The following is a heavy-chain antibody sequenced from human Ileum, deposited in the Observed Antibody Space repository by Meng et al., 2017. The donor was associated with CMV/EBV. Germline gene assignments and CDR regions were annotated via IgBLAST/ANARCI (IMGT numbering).Heavy chain of an antibody. CDR3: ARDVGGMNIAFNY. CDR2: VSYSGST. CDR1: RGSISYNS. D-gene: IGHD2-21*01. V-gene: IGHV4-59*12. J-gene: IGHJ4*02. Sequence: SETLSLTCTVSRGSISYNSWSWIRQSARKGLEWIGSVSYSGSTNYNPSLKSRVTISMDMSENQFSLNLSSVTAADTAVYYCARDVGGMNIAFNYWGQGKPVTVSS.